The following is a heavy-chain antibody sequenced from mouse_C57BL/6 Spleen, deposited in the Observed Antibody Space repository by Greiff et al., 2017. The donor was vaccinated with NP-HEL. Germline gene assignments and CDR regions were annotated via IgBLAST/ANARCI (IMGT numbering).Heavy chain of an antibody. CDR3: ARGIPRYYYGKEDYFDY. CDR1: GFTFSDYY. CDR2: INYDGSST. Sequence: EVKLVESEGGLVQPGSSMKLSCTASGFTFSDYYMAWVRQVPEKGLEWVANINYDGSSTYYLDSLKSRFIISRDNAKNILYLQMSSLKSEDSATYYCARGIPRYYYGKEDYFDYWGQGTTLTVSS. J-gene: IGHJ2*01. V-gene: IGHV5-16*01. D-gene: IGHD1-1*01.